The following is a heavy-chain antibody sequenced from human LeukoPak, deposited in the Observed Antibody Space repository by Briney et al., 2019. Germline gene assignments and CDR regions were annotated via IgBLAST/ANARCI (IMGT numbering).Heavy chain of an antibody. Sequence: PGGSLRLSYAASGFTFSSYGMHWVRQAPGKGLEWVAFIRYDESNKYYADSVKGRFTISRDNSKNTLYLQMNSLRAEDTAVYYCARLNEVTKYWYFDLWGRGTLVTVSS. CDR1: GFTFSSYG. J-gene: IGHJ2*01. D-gene: IGHD4-17*01. V-gene: IGHV3-30*02. CDR2: IRYDESNK. CDR3: ARLNEVTKYWYFDL.